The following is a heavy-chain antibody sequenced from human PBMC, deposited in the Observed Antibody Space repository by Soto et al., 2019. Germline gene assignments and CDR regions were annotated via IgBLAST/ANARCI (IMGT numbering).Heavy chain of an antibody. V-gene: IGHV3-72*01. J-gene: IGHJ6*02. CDR1: GFTFSDHY. CDR3: ARGVDV. Sequence: EVQLVESGGGLVQPGGSLRLSCAASGFTFSDHYMDWVRQAPGKGLEWVGRTRNKANSYTTEYAASVKGRFTISRDDSKNSLYLQMNGLKTADTAVYYCARGVDVWGQGTTVTVSS. CDR2: TRNKANSYTT.